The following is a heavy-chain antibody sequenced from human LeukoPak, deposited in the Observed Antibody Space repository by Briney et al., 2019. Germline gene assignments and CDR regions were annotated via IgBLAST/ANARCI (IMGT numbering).Heavy chain of an antibody. J-gene: IGHJ4*02. CDR2: INTDGSST. V-gene: IGHV3-74*01. Sequence: PGGSLRLSCAASGFTFDDYTMHWVRQAPGKGLVWVSRINTDGSSTSYADSVKGRFTISRDNAKNTLYLQMNSLRAEDTAVYYCVTMGTITVIVDPSDYWGQGTLVTVSS. CDR3: VTMGTITVIVDPSDY. D-gene: IGHD3-22*01. CDR1: GFTFDDYT.